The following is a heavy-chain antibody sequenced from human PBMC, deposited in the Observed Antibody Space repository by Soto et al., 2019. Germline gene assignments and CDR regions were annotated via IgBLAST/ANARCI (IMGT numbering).Heavy chain of an antibody. J-gene: IGHJ4*02. CDR2: IYWDDDK. D-gene: IGHD3-3*01. Sequence: SGPTLVNPTQTLTLTCTFSGFSLSTSGVGVGWIRQPPGKALEWLALIYWDDDKRYSPSLKSRLTITKDTSKNQVVLTMTNIDPVDTATYYCALQAAFDFWSGYYFDYWGQGTLVTVSS. V-gene: IGHV2-5*02. CDR3: ALQAAFDFWSGYYFDY. CDR1: GFSLSTSGVG.